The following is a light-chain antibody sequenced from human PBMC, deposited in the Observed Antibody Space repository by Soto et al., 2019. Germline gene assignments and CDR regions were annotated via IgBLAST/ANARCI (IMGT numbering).Light chain of an antibody. CDR3: AAWDDSQSGLYV. CDR1: SSNIGSNY. Sequence: QSALTQPPSASGTPGQRVTISCSGSSSNIGSNYVYWYQQLPGTAPKLLIYRNNQRPSGVPDRFSGSKSGTSASLAISGLRSEDEADYYCAAWDDSQSGLYVFGTGTKLTVL. CDR2: RNN. J-gene: IGLJ1*01. V-gene: IGLV1-47*01.